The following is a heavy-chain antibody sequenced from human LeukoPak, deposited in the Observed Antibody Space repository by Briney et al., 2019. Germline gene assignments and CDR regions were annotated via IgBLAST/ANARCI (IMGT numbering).Heavy chain of an antibody. CDR3: ARGEMRFLLFHYYMDV. Sequence: ASVKVSCKASGYTFTSYGISWVRQAPGQGLEWMGWISAYNGNTNYAQKLQGRVTMTRDTSISTAYMELSRLRSDDTAVYYCARGEMRFLLFHYYMDVWGKGTTVTVSS. J-gene: IGHJ6*03. CDR2: ISAYNGNT. V-gene: IGHV1-18*01. CDR1: GYTFTSYG. D-gene: IGHD2/OR15-2a*01.